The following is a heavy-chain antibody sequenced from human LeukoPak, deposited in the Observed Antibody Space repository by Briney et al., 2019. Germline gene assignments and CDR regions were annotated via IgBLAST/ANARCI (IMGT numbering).Heavy chain of an antibody. CDR1: GFAFSSYA. J-gene: IGHJ6*03. Sequence: GGSLRLSCAASGFAFSSYAMSWVRQAPGKGLEWVSAISGSGGSTYYAESVKGRFTISRDNSKNTLYLQMNSLRTEDTAVYYCATHPTGIAAAGQLYYYYMDVWSKGTTVTVSS. CDR2: ISGSGGST. D-gene: IGHD6-13*01. V-gene: IGHV3-23*01. CDR3: ATHPTGIAAAGQLYYYYMDV.